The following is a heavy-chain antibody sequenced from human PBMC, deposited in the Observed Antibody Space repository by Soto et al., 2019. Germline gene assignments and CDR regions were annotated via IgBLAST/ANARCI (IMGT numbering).Heavy chain of an antibody. Sequence: QVQLVQSGAEVKMPGASVKVSCKASGYTFTDYYVHWVRQAPGQGLEWVAWINPKTGSTHYAQKFQGRVTMTRDTSINTAYMEVTSLTSADTAVYYCARTPESAHHDYWGQGTLVTVSS. CDR3: ARTPESAHHDY. CDR2: INPKTGST. D-gene: IGHD6-6*01. V-gene: IGHV1-2*02. J-gene: IGHJ4*02. CDR1: GYTFTDYY.